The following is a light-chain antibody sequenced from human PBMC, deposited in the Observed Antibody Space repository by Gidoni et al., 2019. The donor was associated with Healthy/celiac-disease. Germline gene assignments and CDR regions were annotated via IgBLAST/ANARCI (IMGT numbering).Light chain of an antibody. CDR3: QQRSNWPHSIT. J-gene: IGKJ5*01. V-gene: IGKV3-11*01. CDR1: QSVSSY. CDR2: DAS. Sequence: IVLTQSPATLSLSPGERASLSRRASQSVSSYIAWYQQKPGQAPRLIIYDASNSATGIPARFSGSGSGTDFTLTISSLEPEDVAVYYCQQRSNWPHSITFGQGTRLEIK.